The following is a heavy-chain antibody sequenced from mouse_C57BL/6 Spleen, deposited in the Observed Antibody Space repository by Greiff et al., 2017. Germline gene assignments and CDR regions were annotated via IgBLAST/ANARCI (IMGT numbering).Heavy chain of an antibody. Sequence: VQLQQSGPELVKPGASVKISCKASGYSFTSYYIHWVKQRPGQGLEWIGWIYPGSGNTKYNEKFKGKATLTADTSSSTAYMQLSSLTSEDSAVYYCARAGDGDYEYFDVWGTGTTVTVSS. D-gene: IGHD2-13*01. CDR1: GYSFTSYY. CDR3: ARAGDGDYEYFDV. CDR2: IYPGSGNT. V-gene: IGHV1-66*01. J-gene: IGHJ1*03.